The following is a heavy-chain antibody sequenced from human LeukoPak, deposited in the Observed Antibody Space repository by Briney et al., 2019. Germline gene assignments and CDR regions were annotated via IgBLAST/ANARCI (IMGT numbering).Heavy chain of an antibody. CDR3: ARSRLSRFDY. Sequence: GGSLRLSCAASGFTFSRYAMHWVRQAPGKGLEWVAVISYDGSNKYYADSVKGRFTISRDNSKNTLYLQMNSLRAEDTAVYYCARSRLSRFDYWGQGTLVTVSS. V-gene: IGHV3-30*04. CDR1: GFTFSRYA. D-gene: IGHD4/OR15-4a*01. J-gene: IGHJ4*02. CDR2: ISYDGSNK.